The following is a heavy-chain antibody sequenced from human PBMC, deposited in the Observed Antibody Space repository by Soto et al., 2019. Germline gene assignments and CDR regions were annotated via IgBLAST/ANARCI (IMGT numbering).Heavy chain of an antibody. J-gene: IGHJ4*03. Sequence: GEYLKISCKTSGYSFTSYWIGWVRQMPGKCMEWMGNIYPYDSDTRYSPAFQGQVTISADTSITTDYLQWSGLRASDTAMYFCARHLVGSTSGNFDYWGQGTLVTVSS. V-gene: IGHV5-51*01. D-gene: IGHD2-2*01. CDR2: IYPYDSDT. CDR3: ARHLVGSTSGNFDY. CDR1: GYSFTSYW.